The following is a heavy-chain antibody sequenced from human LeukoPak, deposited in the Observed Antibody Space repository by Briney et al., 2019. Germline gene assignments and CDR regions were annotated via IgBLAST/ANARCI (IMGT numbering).Heavy chain of an antibody. D-gene: IGHD3-22*01. Sequence: PSETLSLTCTVSGGSISSNSYYWGWIGQPPGKGREGIGSIYYSGRTYYNPSLKSRVTISVDTSKNQFSLKLSSVTAADTPVYYCARRGYYDSRGWFDPWGQGTLVTVSS. V-gene: IGHV4-39*01. CDR3: ARRGYYDSRGWFDP. CDR2: IYYSGRT. J-gene: IGHJ5*02. CDR1: GGSISSNSYY.